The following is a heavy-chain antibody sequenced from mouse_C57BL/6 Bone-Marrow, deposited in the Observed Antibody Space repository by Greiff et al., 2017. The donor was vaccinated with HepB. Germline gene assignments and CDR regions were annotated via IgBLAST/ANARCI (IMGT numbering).Heavy chain of an antibody. J-gene: IGHJ1*03. Sequence: EVKVEESGGGLVKPGGSLKLSCAASGFTFSDYGVHWVRQAPEKGLEWVAYISSGSSTIYYADTVKGRFTISRDNAKNTLFLQMTSLRSEDTAMYYCARQSSGRYFDVWGTGTTVTVSS. CDR1: GFTFSDYG. D-gene: IGHD3-1*01. CDR2: ISSGSSTI. V-gene: IGHV5-17*01. CDR3: ARQSSGRYFDV.